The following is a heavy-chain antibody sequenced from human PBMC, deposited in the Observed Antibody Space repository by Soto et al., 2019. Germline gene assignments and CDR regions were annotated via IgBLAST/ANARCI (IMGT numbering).Heavy chain of an antibody. CDR1: GYSFASYW. CDR2: IYPGDSDT. D-gene: IGHD6-6*01. V-gene: IGHV5-51*01. J-gene: IGHJ6*02. CDR3: ARTRSFTLGFYYDGMDV. Sequence: ESLKISCQGSGYSFASYWIGWVRQMPGKDLEWMGIIYPGDSDTRYSPSFQGQVTISADKSHRTAYLQWTSLKASDTALYYCARTRSFTLGFYYDGMDVWGQGTTVTVSS.